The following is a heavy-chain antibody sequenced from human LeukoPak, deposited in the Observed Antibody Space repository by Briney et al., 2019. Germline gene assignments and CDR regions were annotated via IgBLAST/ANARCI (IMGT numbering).Heavy chain of an antibody. CDR1: GVSISSYY. CDR2: IYYSGST. J-gene: IGHJ4*02. CDR3: AREGNCSGGSCYFSEFDY. D-gene: IGHD2-15*01. Sequence: SETLCLSCTVSGVSISSYYWSWIRQPPGRGLEWIGYIYYSGSTNYNPSLKSRVTISVDTSKNQFSLKLSSVTAADTAVYYCAREGNCSGGSCYFSEFDYWGQGTLVTVSS. V-gene: IGHV4-59*01.